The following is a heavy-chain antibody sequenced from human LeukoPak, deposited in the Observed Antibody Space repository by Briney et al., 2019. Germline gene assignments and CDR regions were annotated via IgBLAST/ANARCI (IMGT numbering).Heavy chain of an antibody. CDR3: AREDPRTKVPEGMDV. D-gene: IGHD4/OR15-4a*01. Sequence: SQTLSLTCGVSGDSISSGDYSWSWIRQPPGKGLEWIGYIYYSGTTNYNPSLKSRVTISVDTSKNQFSLKLNSVTAADTAVYYCAREDPRTKVPEGMDVWGQGTTVTVSS. J-gene: IGHJ6*02. CDR2: IYYSGTT. V-gene: IGHV4-61*08. CDR1: GDSISSGDYS.